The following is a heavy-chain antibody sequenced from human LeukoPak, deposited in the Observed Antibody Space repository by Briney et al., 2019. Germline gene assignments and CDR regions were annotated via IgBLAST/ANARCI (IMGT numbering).Heavy chain of an antibody. CDR1: GFTFSSFS. CDR3: ARDSDSYGSGSYYLPGY. Sequence: GGSLRLSCAASGFTFSSFSMHWARQAPGKGLEWVALISHDETNKYYADSVKGRFTISRANSKNTVSLQMNSLRPEDTAVYYCARDSDSYGSGSYYLPGYWGQGTLVTVSS. V-gene: IGHV3-30-3*01. D-gene: IGHD3-10*01. CDR2: ISHDETNK. J-gene: IGHJ4*02.